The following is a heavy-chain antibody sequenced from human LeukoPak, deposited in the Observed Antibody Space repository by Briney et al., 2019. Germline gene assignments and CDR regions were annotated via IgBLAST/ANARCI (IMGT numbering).Heavy chain of an antibody. J-gene: IGHJ3*02. CDR2: INPSGGST. CDR3: ARDHNDITSSFDI. Sequence: GESLKISCKASGYTFTSYYMHWVRQAPGQGLEWMGIINPSGGSTSYAQKFQGRVTMTRDTSTSTVYMELSSLRSEDTAVYYCARDHNDITSSFDIWGQGTMVTVSS. CDR1: GYTFTSYY. V-gene: IGHV1-46*01. D-gene: IGHD3-9*01.